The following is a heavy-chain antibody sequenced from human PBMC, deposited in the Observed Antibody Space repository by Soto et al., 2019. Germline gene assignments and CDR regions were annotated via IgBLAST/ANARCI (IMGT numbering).Heavy chain of an antibody. J-gene: IGHJ6*02. D-gene: IGHD6-25*01. CDR1: GYTFSIYY. Sequence: GASVKVSCKAFGYTFSIYYIHWVRQAPGPGLEWMGVINTSGGSTTYAQKFQGRVTMTRDTSTSTVFMELSSLISEDTAVYYCARGGRHSNYYYYYGMDVWGQGTTVTVSS. CDR3: ARGGRHSNYYYYYGMDV. V-gene: IGHV1-46*01. CDR2: INTSGGST.